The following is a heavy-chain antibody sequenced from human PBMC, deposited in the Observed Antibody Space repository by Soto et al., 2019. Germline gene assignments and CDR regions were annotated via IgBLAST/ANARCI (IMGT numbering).Heavy chain of an antibody. CDR2: ISSSSTTK. J-gene: IGHJ5*02. V-gene: IGHV3-48*02. CDR3: ARPSSGGENWFDP. D-gene: IGHD6-19*01. Sequence: EVQLVEYGGGLVQPGGSLRLSCAASGFTFNSYSMNWVRQAPGKGMEWVSYISSSSTTKYYTDSVKGRCTISRDNAKNSLYLQMNSLRDEDTAVYYWARPSSGGENWFDPWGQGTLVTVSS. CDR1: GFTFNSYS.